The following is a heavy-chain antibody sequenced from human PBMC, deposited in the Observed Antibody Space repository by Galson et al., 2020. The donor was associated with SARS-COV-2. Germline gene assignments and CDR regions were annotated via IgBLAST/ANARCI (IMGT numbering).Heavy chain of an antibody. Sequence: SETLSLTCTVSGGSISSRSYYWGWIRQPPGKGLEWIGTIYYRGSTAYNPSLNSRVTISVDTSKNQFSLMLRSVTAADTAVYYCARRGEVVAWVYLGQGTLVTVSS. CDR1: GGSISSRSYY. CDR3: ARRGEVVAWVY. V-gene: IGHV4-39*01. J-gene: IGHJ4*02. CDR2: IYYRGST. D-gene: IGHD2-15*01.